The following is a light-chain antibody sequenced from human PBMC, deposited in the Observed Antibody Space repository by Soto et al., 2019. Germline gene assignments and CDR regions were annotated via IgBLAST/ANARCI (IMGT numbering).Light chain of an antibody. J-gene: IGKJ5*01. Sequence: DIQMTQSPSTLSASVGDRVTITCRASQSISIWLAWYQQKPGKAPKLLIYDASSLESGVPSRFSGSGSGTEFTIKISSLQPEDNESCYCHQYHSYSTITCGQGTRLEIK. CDR1: QSISIW. CDR3: HQYHSYSTIT. CDR2: DAS. V-gene: IGKV1-5*01.